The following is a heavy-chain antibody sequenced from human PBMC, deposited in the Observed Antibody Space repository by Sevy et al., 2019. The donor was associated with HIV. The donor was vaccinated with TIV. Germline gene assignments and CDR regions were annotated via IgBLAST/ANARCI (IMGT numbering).Heavy chain of an antibody. CDR3: ARHVTLVRGVIEWFDP. CDR2: IYPGDSDT. CDR1: GYSFNSYW. J-gene: IGHJ5*02. V-gene: IGHV5-51*01. D-gene: IGHD3-10*01. Sequence: GESLKISSKGSGYSFNSYWIGWVRQMPGKGLEWMGIIYPGDSDTRYSPSFQGQVTISADKSITTAYLQWSSLKASDTAMYYCARHVTLVRGVIEWFDPWGQGTLVTVSS.